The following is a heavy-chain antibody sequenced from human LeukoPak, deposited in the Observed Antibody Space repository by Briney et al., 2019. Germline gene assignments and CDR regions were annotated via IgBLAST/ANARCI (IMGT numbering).Heavy chain of an antibody. CDR2: IGGSGGST. V-gene: IGHV3-23*01. CDR3: AKAGEYCPDGSCYSENYYFDY. D-gene: IGHD2-15*01. Sequence: PGGSLRLSCAASGFTFNTYAMTWVRQAPGKGLEWVSGIGGSGGSTSYSVKGRFTISRDNSKNTLYLQMTSLRAEDTAVYYCAKAGEYCPDGSCYSENYYFDYWGQGTLVTVSS. CDR1: GFTFNTYA. J-gene: IGHJ4*02.